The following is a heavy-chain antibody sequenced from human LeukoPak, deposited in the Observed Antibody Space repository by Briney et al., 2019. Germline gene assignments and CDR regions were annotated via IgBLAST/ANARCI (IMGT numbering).Heavy chain of an antibody. Sequence: GGSLRLSCAASGFTFSGSAMHWVRQAPGKGLEWVAVISYDGSNKYYADSVKGRFTISRDNSKNTLYLQMNSLRAEDTAVYYCARSVVPAAMPFDYWGQGTLVTVSS. D-gene: IGHD2-2*01. V-gene: IGHV3-30-3*01. J-gene: IGHJ4*02. CDR2: ISYDGSNK. CDR3: ARSVVPAAMPFDY. CDR1: GFTFSGSA.